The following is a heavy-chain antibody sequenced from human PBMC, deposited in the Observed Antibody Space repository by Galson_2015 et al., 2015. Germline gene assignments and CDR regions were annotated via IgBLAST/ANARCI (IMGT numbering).Heavy chain of an antibody. CDR1: GFTFSSYG. D-gene: IGHD3-10*01. CDR2: IWYDGSNK. Sequence: SLRLSCAASGFTFSSYGMHWVRQAPGKGLEWVAVIWYDGSNKYYADSVKGRFTISRDNSKNTLYLQMNSLRAEDTAVYYCARDSGSSGGGVDYWGQGTLVTVSS. J-gene: IGHJ4*02. CDR3: ARDSGSSGGGVDY. V-gene: IGHV3-33*01.